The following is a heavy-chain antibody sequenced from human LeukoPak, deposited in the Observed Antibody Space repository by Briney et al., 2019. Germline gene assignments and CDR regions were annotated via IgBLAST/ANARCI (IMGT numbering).Heavy chain of an antibody. J-gene: IGHJ3*02. CDR1: GGSISSYY. Sequence: SETLSLTCTASGGSISSYYWSWIRQPAGKGLEWIARIYTSGSTNYNPSLKSRVTMSVDMSKNQFSLKLSSVTAADTAVYYCAREEMIVVVTPGGDAFDIWGQGTMVTVSS. CDR2: IYTSGST. CDR3: AREEMIVVVTPGGDAFDI. D-gene: IGHD3-22*01. V-gene: IGHV4-4*07.